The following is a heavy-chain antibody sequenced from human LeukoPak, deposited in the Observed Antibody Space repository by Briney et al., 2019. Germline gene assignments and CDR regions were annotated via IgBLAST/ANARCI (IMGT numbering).Heavy chain of an antibody. CDR1: GITFSSYW. Sequence: PGGSLRLSCVVSGITFSSYWMSWVRQAPGKGLEWVANINQDGSETYYVDSVEGRFTISRDNAKNSLFLQMSSLRAEDTAVYFCSGDPGDYWGQGTLVTVSS. CDR2: INQDGSET. CDR3: SGDPGDY. D-gene: IGHD7-27*01. V-gene: IGHV3-7*04. J-gene: IGHJ4*02.